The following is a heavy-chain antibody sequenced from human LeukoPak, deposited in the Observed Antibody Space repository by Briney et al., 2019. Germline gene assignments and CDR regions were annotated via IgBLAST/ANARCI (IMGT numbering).Heavy chain of an antibody. Sequence: SETLSLTCTVSGGSISSGNYYWSWIRQHPGKGLEWIGYIHHSGSTYYNPSLKSRVIISVDTSKNQFSLKPNSVTAADTAVYYCATYGSGSYRFDPWGQGTLVTVSS. CDR3: ATYGSGSYRFDP. CDR1: GGSISSGNYY. V-gene: IGHV4-31*03. CDR2: IHHSGST. D-gene: IGHD3-10*01. J-gene: IGHJ5*02.